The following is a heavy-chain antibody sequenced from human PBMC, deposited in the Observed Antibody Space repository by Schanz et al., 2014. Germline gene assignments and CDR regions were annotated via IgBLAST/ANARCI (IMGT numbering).Heavy chain of an antibody. D-gene: IGHD6-19*01. CDR1: GASISSSNW. CDR3: ASGGSVARIAPYTWFDP. CDR2: IYHSGNT. V-gene: IGHV4-4*02. Sequence: QVQLQESGPGLVKPSGTLSLTCAVSGASISSSNWWSWVRQPPGKGVEWIGEIYHSGNTNYNASHRRRVTISVNKSKNPSSRRGRSVTAADTADYYCASGGSVARIAPYTWFDPWGQGTLVTVSS. J-gene: IGHJ5*02.